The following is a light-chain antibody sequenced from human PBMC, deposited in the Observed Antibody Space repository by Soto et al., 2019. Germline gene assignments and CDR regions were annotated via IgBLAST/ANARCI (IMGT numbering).Light chain of an antibody. CDR1: NIGSKN. J-gene: IGLJ1*01. V-gene: IGLV3-9*01. CDR2: RDS. Sequence: SYELTQPLSVSVALGQTARITCGGNNIGSKNVHWYQQKPGQAPVLVIYRDSNRPSGIPERFSGPNSGNTATLTISRAQAGDEADYYCQVWDSSLYVFGTGTKLTVL. CDR3: QVWDSSLYV.